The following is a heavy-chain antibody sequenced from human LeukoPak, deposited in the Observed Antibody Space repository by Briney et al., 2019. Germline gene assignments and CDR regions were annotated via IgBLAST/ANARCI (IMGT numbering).Heavy chain of an antibody. CDR1: GYTFTGYY. Sequence: ASVKVSCKASGYTFTGYYMHWVRQAPGQGLEWMGWINPNSGGTNHAQKFQGRVTMTRDTSISTAYMELSRLRSDDTAVYYYTLELSSSYYYYMDVWGKGTTVTVSS. J-gene: IGHJ6*03. V-gene: IGHV1-2*02. D-gene: IGHD6-6*01. CDR2: INPNSGGT. CDR3: TLELSSSYYYYMDV.